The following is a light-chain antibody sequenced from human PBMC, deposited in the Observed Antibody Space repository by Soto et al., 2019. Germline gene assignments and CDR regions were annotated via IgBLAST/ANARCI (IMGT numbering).Light chain of an antibody. V-gene: IGLV1-40*01. CDR1: SSNIGAGYD. Sequence: QSVLTQPPSVSGAPGQRVTISCTGSSSNIGAGYDVHWYQQLPGTAPKLLISGNSNRPSGVPDRFSGSKSGISASLAITGLQAEDEADYYCQSYDSSLSALFGGGTKVTVL. CDR2: GNS. CDR3: QSYDSSLSAL. J-gene: IGLJ2*01.